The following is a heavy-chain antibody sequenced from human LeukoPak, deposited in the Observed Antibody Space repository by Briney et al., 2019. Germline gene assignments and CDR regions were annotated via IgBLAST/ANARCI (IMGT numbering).Heavy chain of an antibody. CDR1: GGSFSSYA. CDR3: ARDRTAARSRTRSHMHAFDI. CDR2: IIPIFGTA. J-gene: IGHJ3*02. V-gene: IGHV1-69*05. D-gene: IGHD6-6*01. Sequence: SVKVSCKASGGSFSSYAISWVRQAPGQGLEWMGGIIPIFGTANYAQKFQGRVTITTDESTSTAYMELSSLRSEDTAVYYCARDRTAARSRTRSHMHAFDIWGQGTMVTVSS.